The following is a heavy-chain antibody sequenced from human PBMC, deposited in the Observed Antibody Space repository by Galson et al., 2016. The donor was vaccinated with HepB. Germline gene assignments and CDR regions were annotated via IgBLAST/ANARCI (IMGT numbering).Heavy chain of an antibody. D-gene: IGHD6-13*01. CDR1: GYIFTSFD. Sequence: SVKVSCKPSGYIFTSFDIHWVRQAPGQGLEWVGWMNPKTGNTGYAQKFQGRVTLTQDTYTNTAYMELTGLTSEDTALYFCTKINGHQLAGASDFWGRGTQVTVSS. CDR2: MNPKTGNT. J-gene: IGHJ4*02. CDR3: TKINGHQLAGASDF. V-gene: IGHV1-8*01.